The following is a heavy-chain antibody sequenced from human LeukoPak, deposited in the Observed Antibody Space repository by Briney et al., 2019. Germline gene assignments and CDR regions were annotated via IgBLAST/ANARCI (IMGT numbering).Heavy chain of an antibody. J-gene: IGHJ4*02. D-gene: IGHD1-14*01. Sequence: PSETLSLTCAVYGGSFSGYYWSWIRQPPGKGLEWIGEINHSGSTNYNPSLKSRVTISVDTSKNQFSLKLSSVTAADTGVYYCARGIRNTLGYWGQGTLVTVSS. CDR1: GGSFSGYY. CDR2: INHSGST. CDR3: ARGIRNTLGY. V-gene: IGHV4-34*01.